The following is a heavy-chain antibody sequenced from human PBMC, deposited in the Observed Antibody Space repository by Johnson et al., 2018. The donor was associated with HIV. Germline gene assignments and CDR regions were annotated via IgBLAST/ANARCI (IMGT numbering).Heavy chain of an antibody. V-gene: IGHV3-11*04. Sequence: QMQLVESGGGLVQSGGSLRLSCGASGFSVSNTYMSWIRQAPGKGLEWVSYISSSGTTIYYADSVKGRFTISRDNAKNSLFLQMNSLRGEDTGVYYCATDILFATARSDHDAFDTWGQGTMVTVSS. CDR1: GFSVSNTY. D-gene: IGHD3-9*01. CDR2: ISSSGTTI. J-gene: IGHJ3*02. CDR3: ATDILFATARSDHDAFDT.